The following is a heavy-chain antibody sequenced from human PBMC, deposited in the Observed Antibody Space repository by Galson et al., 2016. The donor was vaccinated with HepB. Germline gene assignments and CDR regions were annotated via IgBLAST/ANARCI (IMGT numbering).Heavy chain of an antibody. V-gene: IGHV3-23*01. CDR3: AVKSVAGTFDY. CDR1: GLTFSSLP. D-gene: IGHD6-19*01. J-gene: IGHJ4*02. Sequence: SLRLSCAASGLTFSSLPMSWVRQAPGKGLDWVSVISGGGTNTYYADSVKGRFIISRDNSKNTLYLEMNSLTVEDSAMYFCAVKSVAGTFDYWGQGTLVTVSS. CDR2: ISGGGTNT.